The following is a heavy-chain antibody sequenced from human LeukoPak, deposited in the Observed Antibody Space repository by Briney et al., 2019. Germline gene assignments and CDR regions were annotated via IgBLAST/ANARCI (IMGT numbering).Heavy chain of an antibody. Sequence: ASVKVSCKASGYTFTSYGISWVRQAPGQGLEWMGWINPNSGGTNYAQKFQGRVTMTRDTSISTAYMELSSLGSDDTAVYYCARDGEYSSSWYIGNWFDPWGQGTLVTVSS. CDR3: ARDGEYSSSWYIGNWFDP. D-gene: IGHD6-13*01. V-gene: IGHV1-2*02. CDR1: GYTFTSYG. CDR2: INPNSGGT. J-gene: IGHJ5*02.